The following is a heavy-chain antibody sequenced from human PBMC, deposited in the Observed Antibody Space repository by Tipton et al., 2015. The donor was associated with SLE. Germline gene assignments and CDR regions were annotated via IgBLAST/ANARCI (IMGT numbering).Heavy chain of an antibody. J-gene: IGHJ4*02. CDR3: ARDLAARGGHYFDY. V-gene: IGHV4-39*06. D-gene: IGHD6-6*01. CDR1: GGSISSSSYY. CDR2: IYYSGST. Sequence: TLSLTCTVSGGSISSSSYYWGWIRQPPGKGLEWIGSIYYSGSTYYNPSLKSRVTISVDTSKNQFPLKLSSVTAADTAVYYCARDLAARGGHYFDYWGQGTLVTVSS.